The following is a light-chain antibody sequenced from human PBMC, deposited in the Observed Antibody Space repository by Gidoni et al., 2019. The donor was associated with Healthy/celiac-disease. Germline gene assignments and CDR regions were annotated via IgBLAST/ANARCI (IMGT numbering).Light chain of an antibody. CDR1: QSISSY. CDR3: QQSYSTLTXT. Sequence: DIQMTQSPSSLSASVGDRVTIPCRASQSISSYLNWYQQKPGKAPKLLIYAATSLQSGVPSRFSGSGSGTDFTLTISSLQPEDFATYYCQQSYSTLTXTFGQGTKVEIK. V-gene: IGKV1-39*01. J-gene: IGKJ1*01. CDR2: AAT.